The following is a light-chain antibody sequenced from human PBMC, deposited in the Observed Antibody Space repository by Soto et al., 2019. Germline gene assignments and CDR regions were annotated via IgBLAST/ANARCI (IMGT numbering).Light chain of an antibody. Sequence: EIVVTQSAATLSVSPGERATLSCRASQSVGNNLAWSQQKPGQAPRLLIHGASTRATGIPARFSGSGSGTEFTLTISSLQSEDVAGYYCQQCDNWPRTFGQGTKVDI. CDR2: GAS. V-gene: IGKV3-15*01. J-gene: IGKJ1*01. CDR3: QQCDNWPRT. CDR1: QSVGNN.